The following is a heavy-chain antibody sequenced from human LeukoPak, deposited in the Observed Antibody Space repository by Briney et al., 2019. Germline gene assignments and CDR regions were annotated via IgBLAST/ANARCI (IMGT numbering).Heavy chain of an antibody. J-gene: IGHJ4*02. V-gene: IGHV3-7*03. CDR1: GFTFSSYA. D-gene: IGHD6-13*01. CDR2: IKQDGSEK. Sequence: GGSLGLSCAASGFTFSSYAMSWVRQAPGKGLEWVANIKQDGSEKYYVDSVKGRFTISRDNAKNSLYLQMNSLRAEDTAVYYCARDYSSSWYLPSPIDYWGQGTLVTVSS. CDR3: ARDYSSSWYLPSPIDY.